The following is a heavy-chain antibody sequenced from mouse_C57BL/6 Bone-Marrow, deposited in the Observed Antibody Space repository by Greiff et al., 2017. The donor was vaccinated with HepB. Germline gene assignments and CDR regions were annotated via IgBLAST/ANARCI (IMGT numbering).Heavy chain of an antibody. V-gene: IGHV1-50*01. CDR2: IDPSDSYT. CDR3: ARERGDDGGYAIDY. D-gene: IGHD2-2*01. J-gene: IGHJ4*01. CDR1: GYTFTSYW. Sequence: QVQLQQPGAELVKPGASVKLSCKASGYTFTSYWMQWVKQRPGQGLEWIGEIDPSDSYTNYNQKFKGKATLTVDTSSTTAYMQLSSLTSEDSAVYFCARERGDDGGYAIDYWGQGTSVTVSS.